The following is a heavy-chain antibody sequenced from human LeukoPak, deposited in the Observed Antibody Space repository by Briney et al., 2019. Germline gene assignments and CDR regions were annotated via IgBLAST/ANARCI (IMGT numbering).Heavy chain of an antibody. CDR1: GFTFSTYW. CDR3: AKDYHRVYCSSTSCYGRAFDI. Sequence: GGSLRLSCAASGFTFSTYWMHWVRQAPGKWLEWVAVISYDGSNKYYADSVKGRFTISRDNSKNTLYLQMNSLRAEDTAVYYCAKDYHRVYCSSTSCYGRAFDIWGQGTMVTVSS. CDR2: ISYDGSNK. J-gene: IGHJ3*02. V-gene: IGHV3-30*18. D-gene: IGHD2-2*01.